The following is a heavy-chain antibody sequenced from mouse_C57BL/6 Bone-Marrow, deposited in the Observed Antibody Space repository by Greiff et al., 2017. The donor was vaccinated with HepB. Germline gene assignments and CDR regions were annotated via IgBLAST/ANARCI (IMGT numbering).Heavy chain of an antibody. J-gene: IGHJ3*01. D-gene: IGHD2-1*01. CDR3: ARISLFYYGNLLFAY. CDR2: IWWDDDK. CDR1: GFSLSTFGMG. V-gene: IGHV8-8*01. Sequence: QVTLKESGPGILQPSQTLSLTCSFSGFSLSTFGMGVGWIRQPSGKGLEWLAHIWWDDDKYYNPALKRRLTISKDTSKNQVFLKIVNVDTSDTATYYCARISLFYYGNLLFAYWGQGTLVTVSA.